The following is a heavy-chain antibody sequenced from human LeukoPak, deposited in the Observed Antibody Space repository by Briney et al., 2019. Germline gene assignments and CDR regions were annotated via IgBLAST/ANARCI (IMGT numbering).Heavy chain of an antibody. Sequence: SVKVSCKASGGTFSSYAISWVRQAPGQELEWMGGIIPIFGTANYAQRFQGRVTITADESTSTAYMELSSLRSEDTAVYYCALSTGTRSDVWGQGTTVTVSS. CDR2: IIPIFGTA. J-gene: IGHJ6*02. D-gene: IGHD4-11*01. CDR1: GGTFSSYA. V-gene: IGHV1-69*13. CDR3: ALSTGTRSDV.